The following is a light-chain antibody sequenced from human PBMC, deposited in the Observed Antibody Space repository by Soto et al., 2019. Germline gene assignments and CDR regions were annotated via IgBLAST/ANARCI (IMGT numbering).Light chain of an antibody. J-gene: IGKJ1*01. CDR3: QQYYSYSRT. CDR1: QSISNW. V-gene: IGKV1-5*03. Sequence: DIQMTQSPSTLSAFVGARVTITCRASQSISNWLAWYQQKPGKAPKLLIYKASSLESGVPSRFSGSGSGSDFTLTISSPQPDDLATYYCQQYYSYSRTFGQGTKV. CDR2: KAS.